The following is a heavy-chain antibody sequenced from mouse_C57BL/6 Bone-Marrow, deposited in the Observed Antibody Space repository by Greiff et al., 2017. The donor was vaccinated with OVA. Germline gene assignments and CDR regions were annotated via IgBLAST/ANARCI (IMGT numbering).Heavy chain of an antibody. Sequence: QVQLQQPGAELVKPGASVKLSCKASGYTFTSYWMHWVKQRPGQGLEWIGMIHPNSGSTNYNEKFKSKATLTVDKSSSTAYIQLSSLTSEDSAVYYCARRVRYGSSYWYFDVWGTGTTVTVSS. CDR1: GYTFTSYW. CDR3: ARRVRYGSSYWYFDV. V-gene: IGHV1-64*01. D-gene: IGHD1-1*01. CDR2: IHPNSGST. J-gene: IGHJ1*03.